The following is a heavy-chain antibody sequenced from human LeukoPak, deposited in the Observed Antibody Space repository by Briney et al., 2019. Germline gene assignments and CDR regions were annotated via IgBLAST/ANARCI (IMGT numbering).Heavy chain of an antibody. Sequence: PGRSLRLSCAASGFTFDDYAMHWVRQAPGKGLEWVSSISSSSSYIYYADSVKGRFTISRDNAKNSLYLQMNSLRAEDTAVYYCARGGFSYYGLDYWGQGTLVTVSS. V-gene: IGHV3-21*01. D-gene: IGHD3-10*01. CDR1: GFTFDDYA. CDR3: ARGGFSYYGLDY. J-gene: IGHJ4*02. CDR2: ISSSSSYI.